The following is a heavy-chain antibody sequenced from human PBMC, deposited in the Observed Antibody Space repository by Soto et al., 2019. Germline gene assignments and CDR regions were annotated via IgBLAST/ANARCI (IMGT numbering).Heavy chain of an antibody. CDR3: ATTMIGVVDYYYGMDV. Sequence: QVQLVQSGAEVKKPGSSVKVSCKASGGTFSSYAISWVRQAPGQGLEWMGGIIPIFGTANYAQKFQGRVTITADESTSTAYMELSSLRSEDTAVYYCATTMIGVVDYYYGMDVWGQGTTVTVSS. CDR1: GGTFSSYA. V-gene: IGHV1-69*01. D-gene: IGHD3-22*01. J-gene: IGHJ6*02. CDR2: IIPIFGTA.